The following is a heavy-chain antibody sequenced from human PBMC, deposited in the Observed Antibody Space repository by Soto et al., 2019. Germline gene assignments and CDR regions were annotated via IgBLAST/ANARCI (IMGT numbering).Heavy chain of an antibody. D-gene: IGHD5-12*01. V-gene: IGHV4-39*01. CDR2: IYYSGST. J-gene: IGHJ5*02. CDR3: ARKRWLHFSLGWFDP. Sequence: QLQLQESGPGLVKPSETLSLTCTVSGGSISSSSYYWGWIRQPPGKGLEWIGSIYYSGSTYYNPSLKSRVPISVDTSKNQFSLKLSSVTAADTAVYYCARKRWLHFSLGWFDPWGQGTLVTVSS. CDR1: GGSISSSSYY.